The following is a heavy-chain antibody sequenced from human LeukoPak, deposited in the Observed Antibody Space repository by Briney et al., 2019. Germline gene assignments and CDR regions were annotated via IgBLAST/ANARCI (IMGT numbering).Heavy chain of an antibody. J-gene: IGHJ2*01. CDR1: VFTFRSYE. CDR2: IRSRGSTI. Sequence: GGSLRLSCAASVFTFRSYEMNWVRQAPGKGLEWVSYIRSRGSTIYYADSLKGPFTISTDNAKNSLYLQPISPKTDNTALYYCARDASDYWFFDLWGRGTLVTVSS. CDR3: ARDASDYWFFDL. D-gene: IGHD3-3*01. V-gene: IGHV3-48*03.